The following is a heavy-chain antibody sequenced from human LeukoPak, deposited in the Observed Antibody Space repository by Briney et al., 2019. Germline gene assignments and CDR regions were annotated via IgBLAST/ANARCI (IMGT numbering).Heavy chain of an antibody. CDR3: ARDVGSSSWEH. J-gene: IGHJ4*02. Sequence: SVKVSCKASGGTFSSYAISWVRQAPGQGLEWMGGIIPIFGTANYAQKFQGRVTMTRDTSTSTVYMELSSLRSEDTAVYYCARDVGSSSWEHWGQGTLVTVSS. D-gene: IGHD6-13*01. V-gene: IGHV1-69*05. CDR2: IIPIFGTA. CDR1: GGTFSSYA.